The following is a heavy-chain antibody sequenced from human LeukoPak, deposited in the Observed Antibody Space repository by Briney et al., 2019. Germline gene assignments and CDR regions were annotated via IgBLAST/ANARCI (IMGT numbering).Heavy chain of an antibody. CDR1: GFTFVDYG. Sequence: GGCLRLARAPVGFTFVDYGISSVRQAPGEGLGWVFGITLNGGSTDYTYSVKGRFTISRDNAKNSLYLQMNSLRAEDTALYYCARDKRELVKDYYYYYMDVWRKGTTVTVPS. CDR2: ITLNGGST. J-gene: IGHJ6*03. CDR3: ARDKRELVKDYYYYYMDV. D-gene: IGHD1-26*01. V-gene: IGHV3-20*04.